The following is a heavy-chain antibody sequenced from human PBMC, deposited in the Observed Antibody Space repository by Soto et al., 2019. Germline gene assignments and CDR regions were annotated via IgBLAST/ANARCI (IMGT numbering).Heavy chain of an antibody. J-gene: IGHJ6*02. V-gene: IGHV1-3*01. CDR2: INAGIGDT. D-gene: IGHD4-17*01. Sequence: GASVKVSCKASGYTFTSYAMHWVRQAPGQRLEWMGWINAGIGDTEYSQKFQGRVTITRDTSASTAYMELSSLRSEDTAVYYCAKILQLGDYAYYYYGMDVWGQGTTVTVSS. CDR1: GYTFTSYA. CDR3: AKILQLGDYAYYYYGMDV.